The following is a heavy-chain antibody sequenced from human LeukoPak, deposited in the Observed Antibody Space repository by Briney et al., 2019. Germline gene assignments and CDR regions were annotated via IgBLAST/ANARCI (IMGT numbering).Heavy chain of an antibody. CDR1: GYTFTSYG. D-gene: IGHD1-1*01. J-gene: IGHJ4*02. V-gene: IGHV1-18*04. CDR2: ISAYNGNT. Sequence: ASVEVSCKASGYTFTSYGISWVRQAPGQGLEWMGWISAYNGNTNYAQKLQGRVTMTTDTSTSTAYMELRSLRSDDTAVYYCARWDWNDSARDYWGQGTLVTVSS. CDR3: ARWDWNDSARDY.